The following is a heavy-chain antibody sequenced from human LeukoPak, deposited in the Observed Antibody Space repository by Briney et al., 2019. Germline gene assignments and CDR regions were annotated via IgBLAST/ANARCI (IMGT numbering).Heavy chain of an antibody. CDR1: GFTFSTYW. J-gene: IGHJ4*02. D-gene: IGHD3/OR15-3a*01. V-gene: IGHV3-7*01. CDR2: INEDGNRR. CDR3: IVSTSWPGTGDC. Sequence: PGGSLRLSRAASGFTFSTYWMSWVRQAPRKGLQWVANINEDGNRRYYVDSVKGRFTISRDNAENSLYLQMNSLSVEDRAGYHCIVSTSWPGTGDCWGQGTLVTVSS.